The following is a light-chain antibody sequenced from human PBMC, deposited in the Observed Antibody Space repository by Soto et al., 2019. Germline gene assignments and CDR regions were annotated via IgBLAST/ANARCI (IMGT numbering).Light chain of an antibody. CDR1: SSNIGSGYD. Sequence: QSVVTQPPSVSGAPGQRVTISCTGTSSNIGSGYDVHWYQHLPGTAPKLLIYGNTIRPSGVPDRFSGSKSGTSASLAITGLQAEDEAVYYCASWDDRLGAVIFGGGTKLTVL. J-gene: IGLJ2*01. CDR3: ASWDDRLGAVI. CDR2: GNT. V-gene: IGLV1-40*01.